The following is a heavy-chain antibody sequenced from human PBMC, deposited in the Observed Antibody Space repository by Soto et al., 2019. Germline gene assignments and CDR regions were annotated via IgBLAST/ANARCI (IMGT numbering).Heavy chain of an antibody. CDR3: ARFRGSYGMAV. CDR2: IIPILGIP. D-gene: IGHD3-10*01. V-gene: IGHV1-69*02. Sequence: QVQLVQSGAEVKKPGSSVKVSCKASGGTFSSYTISWVRQAPGQGLEWMGRIIPILGIPNYAQKFQGRVTFTADKSTRTAYMELSSLRSEDTAVYYCARFRGSYGMAVWGQGTTVTVSS. J-gene: IGHJ6*02. CDR1: GGTFSSYT.